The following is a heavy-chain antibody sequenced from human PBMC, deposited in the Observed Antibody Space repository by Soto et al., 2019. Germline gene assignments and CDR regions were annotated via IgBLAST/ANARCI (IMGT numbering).Heavy chain of an antibody. CDR2: IWYDGSNK. CDR3: ARDLDTAMVREYYYFGMDV. CDR1: GFTFSSYG. D-gene: IGHD5-18*01. V-gene: IGHV3-33*01. Sequence: GGSLRLSCAASGFTFSSYGMHWVRQAPGKGLEWVAVIWYDGSNKYYADSVKGRFTISRDNSKNTLYLQMNSLRAEDTAVYYCARDLDTAMVREYYYFGMDVWGQGTTVTVSS. J-gene: IGHJ6*02.